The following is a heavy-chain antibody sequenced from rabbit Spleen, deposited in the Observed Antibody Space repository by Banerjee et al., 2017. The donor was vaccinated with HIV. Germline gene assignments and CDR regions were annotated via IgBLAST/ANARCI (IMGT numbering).Heavy chain of an antibody. CDR3: ARDLTDAIGWNFNL. D-gene: IGHD1-1*01. CDR2: IYPGSSGRN. Sequence: QEQLVESGGGLVQPGGSLKLSCKASGFSFSSGYDMCWVRQAPGKGLEWIACIYPGSSGRNYYATWAKGRFTISKTSSTTVTLQMTSLTAADTATYFCARDLTDAIGWNFNLWGPGTLVTV. J-gene: IGHJ4*01. CDR1: GFSFSSGYD. V-gene: IGHV1S45*01.